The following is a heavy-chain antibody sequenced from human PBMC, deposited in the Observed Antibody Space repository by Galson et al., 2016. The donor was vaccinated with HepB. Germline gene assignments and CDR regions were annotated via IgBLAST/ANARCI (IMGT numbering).Heavy chain of an antibody. CDR2: IYPGNPNT. CDR3: ASEEWRAAKY. Sequence: QSGAEVTKPGESLKISCEVSGSRFTHIWIGWVRQTPGKGLEWMGVIYPGNPNTRYRPSFQGQVTISVDKSISTAYLQWSSLKASDTAIYYCASEEWRAAKYWGQGTLVTVSS. CDR1: GSRFTHIW. J-gene: IGHJ4*02. V-gene: IGHV5-51*01. D-gene: IGHD6-25*01.